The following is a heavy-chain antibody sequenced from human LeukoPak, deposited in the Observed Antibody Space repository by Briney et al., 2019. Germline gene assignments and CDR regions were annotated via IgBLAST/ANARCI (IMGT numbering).Heavy chain of an antibody. CDR2: IYPGDSDT. Sequence: GESLKISCKGSGYSFTSYWIGWVRQMPGKGLEWMGIIYPGDSDTRYSPSFQGQVTIPADKSISTAYLQWSSLKASDTAMYYCARGYCSGGSCHYYFDYWGQGTLVTVSS. J-gene: IGHJ4*02. CDR3: ARGYCSGGSCHYYFDY. D-gene: IGHD2-15*01. CDR1: GYSFTSYW. V-gene: IGHV5-51*01.